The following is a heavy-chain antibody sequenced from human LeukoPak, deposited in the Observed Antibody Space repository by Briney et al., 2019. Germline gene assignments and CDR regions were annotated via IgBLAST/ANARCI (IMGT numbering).Heavy chain of an antibody. CDR1: GGTFSSYA. V-gene: IGHV1-69*13. CDR3: ARDRDYYDSSGPRRYNWFDP. J-gene: IGHJ5*02. Sequence: SVTVSCKASGGTFSSYAISWVRQAPGQGLEWMGGIIPVFGTANYAQKFQGRVTITADESTSTAYMELSSLRSEDTAVYYCARDRDYYDSSGPRRYNWFDPWGQGTLVTVSS. CDR2: IIPVFGTA. D-gene: IGHD3-22*01.